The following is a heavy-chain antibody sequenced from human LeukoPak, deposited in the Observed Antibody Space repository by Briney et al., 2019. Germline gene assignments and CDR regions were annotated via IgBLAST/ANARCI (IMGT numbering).Heavy chain of an antibody. CDR3: ARWEVRLNAFEM. D-gene: IGHD1-26*01. V-gene: IGHV4-59*01. Sequence: SETLSLTCNVSGGSISSYYWSWIRQPPGKGLEWIGYIYYSGSTNYNPSLKSRVTISVDTSKNQFSLELSSVTAADTAVYYCARWEVRLNAFEMWGQGTMVTVSS. J-gene: IGHJ3*02. CDR2: IYYSGST. CDR1: GGSISSYY.